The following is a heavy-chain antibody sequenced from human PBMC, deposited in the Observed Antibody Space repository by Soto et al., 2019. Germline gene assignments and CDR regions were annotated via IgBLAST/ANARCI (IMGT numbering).Heavy chain of an antibody. CDR1: GGTFANFI. CDR2: IVPMFGTP. CDR3: ARNGTYSSSLSQYSGMDV. J-gene: IGHJ6*02. V-gene: IGHV1-69*01. Sequence: QVQLVQSGAEVKEPGSSVRVSCKASGGTFANFIMNWVRQTPGQGLEWMGGIVPMFGTPTYAEKFKGRVTISATGSTSTAYMELTILRSEDTAVYYCARNGTYSSSLSQYSGMDVWGQGTTVTVS. D-gene: IGHD6-6*01.